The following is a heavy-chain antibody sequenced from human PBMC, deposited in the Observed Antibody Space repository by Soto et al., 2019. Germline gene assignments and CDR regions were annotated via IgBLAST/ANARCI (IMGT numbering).Heavy chain of an antibody. CDR3: AKDQSGYSYGSNYYYYYGMDV. CDR1: GFTFSSYG. J-gene: IGHJ6*02. D-gene: IGHD5-18*01. V-gene: IGHV3-30*18. CDR2: ISYDGSNK. Sequence: GGSLRLSCAASGFTFSSYGMHWVRQAPGKGLEWVAVISYDGSNKYYADSVKGRFTISRDNSKNTLYLQMNSLRAEDTAVYYCAKDQSGYSYGSNYYYYYGMDVWGQGTTVTV.